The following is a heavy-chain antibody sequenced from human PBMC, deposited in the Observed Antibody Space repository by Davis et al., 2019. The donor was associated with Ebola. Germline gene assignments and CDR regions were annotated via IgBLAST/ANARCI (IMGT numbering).Heavy chain of an antibody. J-gene: IGHJ4*02. CDR1: GFTFSSYA. D-gene: IGHD5-24*01. Sequence: GESLKISCAASGFTFSSYAMHWVRQAPGKGLEWVSYISSSGSTIYYADSVKGRFTISRDNVKNSLYLQMNSLRAEDTAVYYCASPEMATIRYWGQGTLVTVSS. CDR3: ASPEMATIRY. CDR2: ISSSGSTI. V-gene: IGHV3-48*04.